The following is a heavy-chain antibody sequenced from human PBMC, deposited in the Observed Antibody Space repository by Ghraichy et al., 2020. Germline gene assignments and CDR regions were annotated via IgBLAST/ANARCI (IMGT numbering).Heavy chain of an antibody. J-gene: IGHJ4*02. CDR1: GFSLSTSGVG. Sequence: SGPTLVKPTQTLTLTCTFSGFSLSTSGVGVGWIRQPPGKALEWLALIYWDDDKRYSPSLKSRLTITKDTSKNQVVLTMTNMDPVDTATYYYAHSGNSGYDFPPRQATFDYWGQGTLVTVSS. V-gene: IGHV2-5*02. D-gene: IGHD5-12*01. CDR2: IYWDDDK. CDR3: AHSGNSGYDFPPRQATFDY.